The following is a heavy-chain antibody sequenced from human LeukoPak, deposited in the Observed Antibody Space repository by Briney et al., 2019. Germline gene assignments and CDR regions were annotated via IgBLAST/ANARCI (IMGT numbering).Heavy chain of an antibody. J-gene: IGHJ4*02. CDR1: GYTFTSYA. CDR3: AKDRGGGYNYAIDY. V-gene: IGHV7-4-1*02. CDR2: INTNTGNP. Sequence: ASVKVSCKASGYTFTSYAMNWVRQAPGQGLERMGWINTNTGNPTYAQCFTGRFVFSLDTSVSTAYLQISSLKAEDTAVYYCAKDRGGGYNYAIDYWGQGTLVTVSS. D-gene: IGHD5-24*01.